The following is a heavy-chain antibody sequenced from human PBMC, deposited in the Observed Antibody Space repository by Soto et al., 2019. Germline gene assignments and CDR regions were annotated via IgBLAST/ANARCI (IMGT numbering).Heavy chain of an antibody. J-gene: IGHJ4*02. CDR3: ARGLEGELLVNYCDY. Sequence: SETLSLTCTVSGGSISSYYWSWIRQPPGKGLEWIGYIYYSGSTNYNPSLKSRVTISVDTSKNQFSLKLSSVTAADTAVYYCARGLEGELLVNYCDYWGLGTLVTVS. V-gene: IGHV4-59*01. D-gene: IGHD1-26*01. CDR2: IYYSGST. CDR1: GGSISSYY.